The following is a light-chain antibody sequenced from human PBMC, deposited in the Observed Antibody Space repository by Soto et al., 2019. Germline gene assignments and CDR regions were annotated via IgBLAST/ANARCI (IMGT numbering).Light chain of an antibody. J-gene: IGKJ5*01. CDR2: AAS. Sequence: DIQLTQSPSSISASVGDRVTITCRASQGLSSWLAWYQQRPGKAPKLLIYAASNLQSGVPSRFSGSGSGTEFTLTLGSLPPEDFATYYCQQAYSFPVTVGQGTRLESK. V-gene: IGKV1D-12*01. CDR1: QGLSSW. CDR3: QQAYSFPVT.